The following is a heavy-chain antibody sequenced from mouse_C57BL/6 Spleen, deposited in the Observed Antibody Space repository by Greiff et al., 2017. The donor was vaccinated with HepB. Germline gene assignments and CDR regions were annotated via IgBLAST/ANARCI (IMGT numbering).Heavy chain of an antibody. Sequence: EVQLQQSGAELVKPGASVKLSCTASGFNIKDYYMHWVKQRTEQGLEWIGRIDPEDGETKYAPNFQGKATITADTSSNTAYLQLSSLTSEDTAVYYCARSGLLAMDYWGQGTSVTVSS. CDR2: IDPEDGET. CDR3: ARSGLLAMDY. V-gene: IGHV14-2*01. D-gene: IGHD3-1*01. J-gene: IGHJ4*01. CDR1: GFNIKDYY.